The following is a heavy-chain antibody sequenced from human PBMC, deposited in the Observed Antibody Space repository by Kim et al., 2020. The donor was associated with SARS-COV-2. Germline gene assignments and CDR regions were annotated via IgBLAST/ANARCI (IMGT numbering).Heavy chain of an antibody. Sequence: SETLSLTCTVSGGSISSYYWSWIRQPPGKGLEWIGYIYYSGSTNYNPSLKSRVTISVDTSKNQFSLKLSSVTAADTAVYYCAREVTTVTTSRAFDIWGQGTMVTVSS. CDR2: IYYSGST. D-gene: IGHD4-17*01. J-gene: IGHJ3*02. V-gene: IGHV4-59*01. CDR1: GGSISSYY. CDR3: AREVTTVTTSRAFDI.